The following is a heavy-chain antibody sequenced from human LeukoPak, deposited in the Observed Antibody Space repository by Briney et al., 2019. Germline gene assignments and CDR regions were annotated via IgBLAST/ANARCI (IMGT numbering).Heavy chain of an antibody. V-gene: IGHV3-30*03. D-gene: IGHD4-11*01. CDR1: GFAFSSYR. J-gene: IGHJ6*02. Sequence: GGSLRLSCAASGFAFSSYRMNWVRQAPGKRLEWVAVISYDGRNKYDADSVKGRFTISRDNSKNTLYLQMNSLRAEDTAVYYCARGTLTTNYYYGMDVWGQGTTVTVSS. CDR3: ARGTLTTNYYYGMDV. CDR2: ISYDGRNK.